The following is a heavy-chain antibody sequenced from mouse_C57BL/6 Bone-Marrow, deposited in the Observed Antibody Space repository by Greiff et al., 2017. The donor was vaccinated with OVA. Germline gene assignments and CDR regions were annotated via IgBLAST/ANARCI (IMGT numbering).Heavy chain of an antibody. D-gene: IGHD2-4*01. CDR1: GYTFTSYG. CDR2: IYPRSGNT. V-gene: IGHV1-81*01. Sequence: VHLVESGAELARPGASVKLSCKASGYTFTSYGISWVKQRTGQGLEWIGEIYPRSGNTYYNEKFKGKATLTADKSSSTAYMELRSLTSEDSAVYFCASAHYDYDVGAMDYWGQGTSVTVSS. J-gene: IGHJ4*01. CDR3: ASAHYDYDVGAMDY.